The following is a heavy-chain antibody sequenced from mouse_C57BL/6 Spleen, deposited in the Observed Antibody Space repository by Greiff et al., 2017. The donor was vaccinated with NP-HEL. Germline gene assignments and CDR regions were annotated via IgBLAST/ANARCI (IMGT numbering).Heavy chain of an antibody. CDR1: GYAFSSSW. V-gene: IGHV1-82*01. CDR2: IYPGDGDT. J-gene: IGHJ4*01. CDR3: ARLELITTGENAMDY. D-gene: IGHD1-1*01. Sequence: VQLQQSGPELVKPGASVKISCKASGYAFSSSWMNWVKQRPGKGLEWIGRIYPGDGDTNYNGKFKGKATLTADKSSSTAYMQLSSLTSEDSAVYVGARLELITTGENAMDYWGQGTSVTVSS.